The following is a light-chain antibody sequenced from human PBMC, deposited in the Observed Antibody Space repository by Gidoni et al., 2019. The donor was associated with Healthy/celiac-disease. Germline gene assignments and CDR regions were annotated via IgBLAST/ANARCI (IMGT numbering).Light chain of an antibody. V-gene: IGKV3-20*01. CDR2: GAS. J-gene: IGKJ3*01. CDR3: QQYGSSPLFT. CDR1: QSVSSSY. Sequence: IVLTQSPVTLSLSPGERATLSCRASQSVSSSYLAWYQQKPGQAPRLLIYGASSRATGIPDRFSGSGSGTDFTLTISRLEPEDVAVYYCQQYGSSPLFTFXPXTKVDIK.